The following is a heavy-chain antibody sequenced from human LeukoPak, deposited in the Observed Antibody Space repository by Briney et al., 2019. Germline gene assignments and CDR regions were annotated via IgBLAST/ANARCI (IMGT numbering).Heavy chain of an antibody. V-gene: IGHV4-34*01. CDR1: GGSFSGYY. Sequence: SETLSLTCAVYGGSFSGYYWSWIRQPPGKGLEWIGEINHSGSTNYNPSLKSRVTISVDTSKNQFSLKLSSVAAADTAVYYCARPIKYCSGGSCYRGQYFDYSGQGTLVTVSS. CDR3: ARPIKYCSGGSCYRGQYFDY. D-gene: IGHD2-15*01. J-gene: IGHJ4*02. CDR2: INHSGST.